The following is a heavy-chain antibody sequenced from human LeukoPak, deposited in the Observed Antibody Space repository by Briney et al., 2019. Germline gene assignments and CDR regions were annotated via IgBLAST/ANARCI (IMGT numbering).Heavy chain of an antibody. D-gene: IGHD3-22*01. V-gene: IGHV5-51*01. J-gene: IGHJ4*02. CDR2: IYPGDSDT. Sequence: GESLKISCKASGYNFADYWIGWVRQMPGKGLEWMGIIYPGDSDTRYSPSFQGQVTISADKSISTAYLQWSSLEAPDTAMYYCARLFRNYYDSSGRGRLDYWGQGTLVTVSS. CDR1: GYNFADYW. CDR3: ARLFRNYYDSSGRGRLDY.